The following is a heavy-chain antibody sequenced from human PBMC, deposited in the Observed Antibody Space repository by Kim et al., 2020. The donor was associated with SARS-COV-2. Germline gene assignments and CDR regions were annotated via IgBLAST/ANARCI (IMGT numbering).Heavy chain of an antibody. J-gene: IGHJ4*02. V-gene: IGHV3-30*05. Sequence: KGRITIPRDNSENTVYLQMNSLRAEGTAVYYCARVRPRYGGSTSCYTIDYWGQGTLVTVSS. D-gene: IGHD2-2*02. CDR3: ARVRPRYGGSTSCYTIDY.